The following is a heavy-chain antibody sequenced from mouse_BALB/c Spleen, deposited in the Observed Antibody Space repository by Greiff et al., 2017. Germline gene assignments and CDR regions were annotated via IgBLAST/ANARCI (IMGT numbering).Heavy chain of an antibody. CDR1: GFNIKDTY. V-gene: IGHV14-3*02. J-gene: IGHJ3*01. D-gene: IGHD2-1*01. Sequence: EVQVVESGAELVKPGASVKLSCTASGFNIKDTYMHWVKQRPEQGLEWIGRIDPANGNTKYDPKFQGKATITADTSSNTAYLQLSSLTSEDTAVYYCASYGNSFAYWGQGTLVTVSA. CDR3: ASYGNSFAY. CDR2: IDPANGNT.